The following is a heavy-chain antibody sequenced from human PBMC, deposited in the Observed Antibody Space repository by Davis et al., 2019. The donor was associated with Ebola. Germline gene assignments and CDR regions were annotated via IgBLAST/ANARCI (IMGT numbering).Heavy chain of an antibody. Sequence: PGGSLRLSCAASGFTFSDYDMSWVRQAPGEGLEWVSYITTASTIWYADSVKGRFTISRDNAKNSLYMQMDSLRVDDTAVYYCARGSRRGYSYGFVWGQGALVTVSS. CDR3: ARGSRRGYSYGFV. J-gene: IGHJ4*02. D-gene: IGHD5-18*01. V-gene: IGHV3-69-1*01. CDR1: GFTFSDYD. CDR2: ITTASTI.